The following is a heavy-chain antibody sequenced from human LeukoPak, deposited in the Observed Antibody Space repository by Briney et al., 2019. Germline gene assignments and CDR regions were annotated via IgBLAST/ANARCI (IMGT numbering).Heavy chain of an antibody. CDR2: IKSKTDGGTT. CDR1: GFTFSNAW. J-gene: IGHJ4*02. CDR3: TTDLWIAVAGSG. Sequence: GGSLRLSCAASGFTFSNAWMSWVRQAPGTRLEWVGRIKSKTDGGTTDYAAPVKGRFTISRDDSKNTLYLQMNSLKTEDTAVYYCTTDLWIAVAGSGWGQGTLVTVSS. V-gene: IGHV3-15*01. D-gene: IGHD6-19*01.